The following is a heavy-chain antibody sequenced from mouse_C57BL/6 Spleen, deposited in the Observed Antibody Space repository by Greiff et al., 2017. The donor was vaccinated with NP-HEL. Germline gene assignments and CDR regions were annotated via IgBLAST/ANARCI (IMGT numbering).Heavy chain of an antibody. CDR1: GFSFTSYG. CDR2: IWSGGST. CDR3: ASITTVVARAMDY. J-gene: IGHJ4*01. Sequence: VQLQQSGPGLVQPSQRLSITCTVSGFSFTSYGVHWVRQSPGKGLEWLGVIWSGGSTAYNAAFISRLSISKDNSKSQVFFKMNSLQADDTAIYYCASITTVVARAMDYWGQGTSVTVSS. V-gene: IGHV2-2*01. D-gene: IGHD1-1*01.